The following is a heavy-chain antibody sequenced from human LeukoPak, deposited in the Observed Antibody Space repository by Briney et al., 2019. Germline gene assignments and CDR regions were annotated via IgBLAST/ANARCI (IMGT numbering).Heavy chain of an antibody. J-gene: IGHJ2*01. CDR1: GFTFSSYG. CDR2: IWYDGSNK. CDR3: ARDDHDYGDHEVSWYFDL. Sequence: PGGSLRLSCAASGFTFSSYGMDWVRQAPGKGLEWVAVIWYDGSNKYYADSVKGRFTISRDNSKNTLYLQMNSLRAEDTAVYYCARDDHDYGDHEVSWYFDLWGRGTLVTVSS. D-gene: IGHD4-17*01. V-gene: IGHV3-33*01.